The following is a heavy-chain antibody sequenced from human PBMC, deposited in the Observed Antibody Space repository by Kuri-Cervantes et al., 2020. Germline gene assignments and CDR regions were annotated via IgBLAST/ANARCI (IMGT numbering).Heavy chain of an antibody. CDR2: ITPFNGNT. CDR1: GYTFTYRY. CDR3: ARVPIAAAVNYWYFDL. D-gene: IGHD6-13*01. Sequence: SVKVSCKASGYTFTYRYLHWVRQALGQALEWMGWITPFNGNTNYAQKFQGRVTITADESTSTAYMELSSLRSEDTAVYYCARVPIAAAVNYWYFDLWGRGTLVTVSS. V-gene: IGHV1-45*02. J-gene: IGHJ2*01.